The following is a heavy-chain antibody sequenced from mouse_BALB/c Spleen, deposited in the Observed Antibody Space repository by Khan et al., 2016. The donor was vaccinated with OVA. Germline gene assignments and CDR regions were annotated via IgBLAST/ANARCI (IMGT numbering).Heavy chain of an antibody. CDR1: GFSFSSYS. J-gene: IGHJ2*01. CDR2: ISSGGSYT. V-gene: IGHV5-6-4*01. CDR3: TRHRGYYGSNRYFDY. D-gene: IGHD1-1*01. Sequence: EVELVESGGGLVRPGGSLKLSCAASGFSFSSYSMSWVRQTPEKRLEWVATISSGGSYTYYPDSVKGRFTISRDTAKNTLYLQMSSLKSEDTAMYYCTRHRGYYGSNRYFDYWGQGTTLTVSS.